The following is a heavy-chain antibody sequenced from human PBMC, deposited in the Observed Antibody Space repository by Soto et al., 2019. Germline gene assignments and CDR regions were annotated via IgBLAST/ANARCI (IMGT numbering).Heavy chain of an antibody. CDR2: FDPEDGET. Sequence: ASVKVSCKVSGYTLTELSIHCVRQAPGKGLEWMGGFDPEDGETIYAQKFQGRVTMTEDTSTDTAYMELSSLRSEDTAVYYCATARGPLATVTTGYYFHYWGQGTLVTVSS. CDR1: GYTLTELS. CDR3: ATARGPLATVTTGYYFHY. V-gene: IGHV1-24*01. D-gene: IGHD4-17*01. J-gene: IGHJ4*02.